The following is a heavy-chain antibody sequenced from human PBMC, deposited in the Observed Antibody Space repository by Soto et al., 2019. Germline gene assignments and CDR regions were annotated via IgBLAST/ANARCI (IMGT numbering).Heavy chain of an antibody. D-gene: IGHD2-15*01. CDR2: INAGNGNT. V-gene: IGHV1-3*01. CDR1: GYTFTRYA. CDR3: ARGGALVAMATLTD. Sequence: ASVKVSCKASGYTFTRYAMHWLRQAPGQRLEWMGWINAGNGNTKYSQKFQGRVTITRDTSASTAYMELSSLRSEDTAVYYCARGGALVAMATLTDWGQGPLVTVS. J-gene: IGHJ4*02.